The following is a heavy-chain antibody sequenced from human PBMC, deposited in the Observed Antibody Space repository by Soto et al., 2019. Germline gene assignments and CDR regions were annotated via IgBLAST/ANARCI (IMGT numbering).Heavy chain of an antibody. V-gene: IGHV3-7*01. D-gene: IGHD3-10*01. CDR1: GLTFSSSW. J-gene: IGHJ3*02. CDR3: ARDPESSSFDI. Sequence: EVQLVESGGGLVQPGGSLKLACAASGLTFSSSWMSWVRQAPGKGLEWVGNINQDGSVKNYVDSVKGRFTFSRDNAKNSLYVQMNCLRCEDTAVNYCARDPESSSFDIWGQGTMVT. CDR2: INQDGSVK.